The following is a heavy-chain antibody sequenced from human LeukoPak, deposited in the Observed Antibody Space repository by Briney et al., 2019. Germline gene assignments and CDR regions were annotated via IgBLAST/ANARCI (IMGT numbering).Heavy chain of an antibody. CDR3: ARDLNLGTTDSY. D-gene: IGHD1-14*01. V-gene: IGHV3-30*03. CDR2: ISFDGSGQ. Sequence: GGSLRLSCAASGFIFSSYGMHWVRQAPGKGLEWLAVISFDGSGQYYADSVKGRFTISRDDSKNMLYLQMNSLRVEDTAVYYCARDLNLGTTDSYWGQGTLVTISS. J-gene: IGHJ4*02. CDR1: GFIFSSYG.